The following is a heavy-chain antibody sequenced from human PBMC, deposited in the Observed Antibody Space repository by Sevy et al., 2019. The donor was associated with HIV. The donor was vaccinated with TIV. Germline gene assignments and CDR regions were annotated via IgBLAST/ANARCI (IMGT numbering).Heavy chain of an antibody. V-gene: IGHV3-23*01. CDR2: ISGSGGST. CDR1: GFTFSSYA. Sequence: GGSLRLSCAASGFTFSSYAMSWVRQAPGKGLEWVSAISGSGGSTYYADSVKGRFTIPRDNSKNTLYLQMNSLRAEDTAVYYCAKDTSWESGTFDYWGQGTLVTVSS. D-gene: IGHD1-26*01. CDR3: AKDTSWESGTFDY. J-gene: IGHJ4*02.